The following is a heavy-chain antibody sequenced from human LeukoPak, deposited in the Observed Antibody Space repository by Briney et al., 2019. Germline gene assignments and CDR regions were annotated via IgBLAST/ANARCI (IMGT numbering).Heavy chain of an antibody. CDR2: SRNKANGYTT. J-gene: IGHJ4*02. D-gene: IGHD3-22*01. CDR3: ARGYDSSDWRAIDY. CDR1: GSTFSDHY. Sequence: GGCLRLSCAVSGSTFSDHYMDWVRQAPGKGLEWVGRSRNKANGYTTEYAASVKGRFTISRDDSKNSVFLQMNTLKTEDTAVYYCARGYDSSDWRAIDYWGQGTLVTVSS. V-gene: IGHV3-72*01.